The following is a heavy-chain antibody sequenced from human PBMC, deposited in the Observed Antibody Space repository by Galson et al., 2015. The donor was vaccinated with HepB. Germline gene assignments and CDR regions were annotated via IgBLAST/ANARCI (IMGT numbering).Heavy chain of an antibody. CDR1: GFPSNNAW. J-gene: IGHJ5*02. Sequence: SLRLSCAASGFPSNNAWMTWVRQAPGKGLEWLPYISSSAIYTNYADSVKGRFTISRDNVKNSMYLQMNSLRAEDTAVYYCARPRDSSGWQARSWFDPWGQGTLVTVSS. V-gene: IGHV3-11*06. CDR2: ISSSAIYT. CDR3: ARPRDSSGWQARSWFDP. D-gene: IGHD6-19*01.